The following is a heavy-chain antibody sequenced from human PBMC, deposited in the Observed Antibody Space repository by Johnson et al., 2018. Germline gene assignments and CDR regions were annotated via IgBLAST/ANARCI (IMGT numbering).Heavy chain of an antibody. CDR2: IYPGDSDT. CDR3: ARQKVPGRFDAFDI. Sequence: VQLVESGAEVKKPGESLKISCKTSGYSFTTYWIAWVRQMPGKGLEWMGIIYPGDSDTRYSPFFQGQVTISADKSITTAYLRWSSLKASDTAMYYCARQKVPGRFDAFDIWGQGTMVTVSS. J-gene: IGHJ3*02. V-gene: IGHV5-51*01. CDR1: GYSFTTYW.